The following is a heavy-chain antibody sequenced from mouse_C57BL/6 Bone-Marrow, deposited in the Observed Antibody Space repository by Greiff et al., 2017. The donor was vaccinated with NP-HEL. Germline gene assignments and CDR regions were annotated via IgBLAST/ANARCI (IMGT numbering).Heavy chain of an antibody. CDR3: TILCYGNYLDY. CDR2: IDPETGGT. V-gene: IGHV1-15*01. D-gene: IGHD2-1*01. Sequence: QVQLQQSGAELVRPGASVTLSCKASGYTFTDYEMHWVKQTPVHGLEWIGAIDPETGGTAYNQKFKGKAILTADKSSSTAYMELRSLTSEDSAVYYCTILCYGNYLDYWGQGTTLTVSS. CDR1: GYTFTDYE. J-gene: IGHJ2*01.